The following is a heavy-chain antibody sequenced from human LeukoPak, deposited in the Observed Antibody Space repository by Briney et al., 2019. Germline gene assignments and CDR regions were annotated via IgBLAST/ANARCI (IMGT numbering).Heavy chain of an antibody. D-gene: IGHD3-10*01. J-gene: IGHJ4*02. CDR3: ASQPYYYGSGGGRFDY. CDR1: GYSFTSYG. V-gene: IGHV1-18*04. Sequence: ASVKVSCKASGYSFTSYGISWVRQAPGQGLEWMGWISAYNGNTNYAQKLQGRVTMTTDTSTSTAYMELRSLRSDDTAVYYCASQPYYYGSGGGRFDYWGQGTLVTVSS. CDR2: ISAYNGNT.